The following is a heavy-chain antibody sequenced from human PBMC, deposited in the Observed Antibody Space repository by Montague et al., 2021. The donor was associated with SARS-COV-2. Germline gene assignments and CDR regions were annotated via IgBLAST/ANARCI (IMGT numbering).Heavy chain of an antibody. CDR3: ANPQGAFDI. CDR2: ISGSGGTT. J-gene: IGHJ3*02. CDR1: GLTFSNYA. Sequence: SLRLSCAASGLTFSNYAMSWVRQAPGKGPECVSGISGSGGTTYYADSVKGRFTISRDNSKNTLYLQMNSLRAEDTAVYYCANPQGAFDIWGQGTMVTVSS. V-gene: IGHV3-23*01.